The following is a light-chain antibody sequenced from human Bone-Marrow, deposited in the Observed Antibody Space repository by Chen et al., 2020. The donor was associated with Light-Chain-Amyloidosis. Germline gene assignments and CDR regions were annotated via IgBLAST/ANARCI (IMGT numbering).Light chain of an antibody. Sequence: QSALTQPASVSGSPGQSITISCTGTSGDVGTYNYVSWYQQHPGKAPKVMIYAVSNRPSGVSNRFSGSKSGNTASLTSSGLQAEDEADYYCSSFTSSNSYVFGPGTKVTVL. CDR3: SSFTSSNSYV. CDR2: AVS. CDR1: SGDVGTYNY. V-gene: IGLV2-14*01. J-gene: IGLJ1*01.